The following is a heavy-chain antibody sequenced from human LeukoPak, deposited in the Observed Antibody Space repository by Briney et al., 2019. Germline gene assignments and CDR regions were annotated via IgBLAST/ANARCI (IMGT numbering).Heavy chain of an antibody. CDR1: GFTFTNCA. Sequence: PGGSLRLSCAASGFTFTNCAMNWVRQAPGKGLEGGSSINDVASHIYYADSVKGRFTISRDNAKNSVSLQLNTLRADDTAVYYSAKENFAGSAGDAFDIWGQGTMVTVSS. D-gene: IGHD2-21*01. V-gene: IGHV3-21*04. J-gene: IGHJ3*02. CDR3: AKENFAGSAGDAFDI. CDR2: INDVASHI.